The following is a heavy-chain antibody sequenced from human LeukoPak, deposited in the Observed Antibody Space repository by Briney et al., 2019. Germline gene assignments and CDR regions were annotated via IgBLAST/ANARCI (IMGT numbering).Heavy chain of an antibody. J-gene: IGHJ4*02. CDR3: ARLGGQLRPFDY. Sequence: SEALSLTCTVSGGSISSSSYYWGWIRQPPGKGLEWIGSIYYSGSTYYNPSLKSRVTISVDTSKNQFSLKLSSVTAADTAVYYCARLGGQLRPFDYWGQGTLVTVSS. D-gene: IGHD5-12*01. CDR1: GGSISSSSYY. CDR2: IYYSGST. V-gene: IGHV4-39*07.